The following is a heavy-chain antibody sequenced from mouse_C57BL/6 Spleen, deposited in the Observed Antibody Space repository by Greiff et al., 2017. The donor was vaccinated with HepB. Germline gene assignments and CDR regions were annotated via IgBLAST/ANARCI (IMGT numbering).Heavy chain of an antibody. CDR1: GYTFTTYP. Sequence: QVHVKQSGAELVKPGASVKMSCKASGYTFTTYPIEWMKQNHGKSLEWIGNFHPYNDDTKYNEKFKGKATLTVEKSSSTVYLELSRLTSDDSAVYYCARGGLLRDAMDYWGQGTSVTVSS. J-gene: IGHJ4*01. CDR2: FHPYNDDT. V-gene: IGHV1-47*01. D-gene: IGHD1-1*01. CDR3: ARGGLLRDAMDY.